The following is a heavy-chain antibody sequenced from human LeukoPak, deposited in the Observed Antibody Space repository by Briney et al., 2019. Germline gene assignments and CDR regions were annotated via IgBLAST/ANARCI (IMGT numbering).Heavy chain of an antibody. J-gene: IGHJ4*02. CDR1: GFTFSSYE. CDR2: ISSSGSTI. CDR3: ARDMVRGVMSRPYYFDY. D-gene: IGHD3-10*01. Sequence: GGSLRLSCAASGFTFSSYEMNWGRQAPGKGLEGVSYISSSGSTIYYADSVKARFTISRDNPKNSLYLQMNSLRAEDTAVYYCARDMVRGVMSRPYYFDYWGQGTLVTVSS. V-gene: IGHV3-48*03.